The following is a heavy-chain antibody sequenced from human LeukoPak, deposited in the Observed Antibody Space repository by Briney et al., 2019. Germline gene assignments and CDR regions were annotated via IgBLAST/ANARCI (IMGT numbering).Heavy chain of an antibody. Sequence: GASVKVSCKASGYTFTSYYMHWVRQAPGQGLEWMGIINPSGGSTSYAQKFQGRVTMTRDMSTSTVYMELSSLRSEDTAVYYCARDGYIGAFDIWGQGTMVTVSS. CDR2: INPSGGST. CDR3: ARDGYIGAFDI. V-gene: IGHV1-46*01. J-gene: IGHJ3*02. D-gene: IGHD5-24*01. CDR1: GYTFTSYY.